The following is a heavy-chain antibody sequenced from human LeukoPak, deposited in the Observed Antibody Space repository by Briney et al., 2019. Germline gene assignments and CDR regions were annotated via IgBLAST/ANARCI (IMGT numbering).Heavy chain of an antibody. V-gene: IGHV3-48*03. CDR3: ARGGGNLTTGYYMDV. CDR1: GFTFSNYE. Sequence: GGSLRLSCVASGFTFSNYEMSWVRQAPGKGLEWVSYIFSSESLVYYADSVRGRFTISRDDVKKSLFLQMNSLRAEDSGVYFCARGGGNLTTGYYMDVWGKGTTVTVSS. J-gene: IGHJ6*03. CDR2: IFSSESLV. D-gene: IGHD3-16*02.